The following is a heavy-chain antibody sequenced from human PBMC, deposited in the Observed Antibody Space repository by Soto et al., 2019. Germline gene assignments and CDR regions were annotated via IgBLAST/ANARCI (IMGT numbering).Heavy chain of an antibody. CDR2: IYHSGST. CDR3: AAWGVQLWLDDY. Sequence: QLQLQESGSGLVKPSQTLSLTCAVSGGSISSGGYSWSWIRQPPGKGLEWIGYIYHSGSTYYNPSLKSRVTRSVDRSKNQFSLKLSSVTAADTAVYYCAAWGVQLWLDDYWGQGTLVTVSS. V-gene: IGHV4-30-2*01. CDR1: GGSISSGGYS. D-gene: IGHD5-18*01. J-gene: IGHJ4*02.